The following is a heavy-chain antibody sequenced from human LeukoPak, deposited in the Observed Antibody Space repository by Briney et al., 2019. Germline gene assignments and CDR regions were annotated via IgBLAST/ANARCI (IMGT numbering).Heavy chain of an antibody. V-gene: IGHV1-8*01. CDR1: GYTFTSYD. J-gene: IGHJ5*02. D-gene: IGHD6-19*01. CDR3: ARGRGIAVAGTRFDP. Sequence: VASVKVSCKASGYTFTSYDINWVRQATGQGLEWMGWMNPNSGNTGYAQKFQGRVTMTRNTSISTAHMELSSLRSEDTAVYYCARGRGIAVAGTRFDPWGQGTLVTVSS. CDR2: MNPNSGNT.